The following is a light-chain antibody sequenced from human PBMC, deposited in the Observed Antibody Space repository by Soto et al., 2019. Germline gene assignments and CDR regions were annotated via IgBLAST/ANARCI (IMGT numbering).Light chain of an antibody. CDR3: QQYNNWPPWWT. CDR2: GAS. V-gene: IGKV3-15*01. Sequence: EIVLTQSPGTLSLSPGERATLSCRASQSVSSNLAWYQQKPGQAPRLLIYGASTRATGIPARFSGSGSGTEFTLTISSLQSEDFAVYYCQQYNNWPPWWTFGQGTKVDIK. J-gene: IGKJ1*01. CDR1: QSVSSN.